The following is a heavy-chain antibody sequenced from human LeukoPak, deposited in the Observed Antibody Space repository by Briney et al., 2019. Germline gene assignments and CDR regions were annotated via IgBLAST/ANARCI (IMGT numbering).Heavy chain of an antibody. J-gene: IGHJ4*02. CDR1: GFTFSDYW. V-gene: IGHV3-7*01. Sequence: GGSLRLSCATSGFTFSDYWMTWLGQAPGKGLKWLTQIKTDGSEKYYVDSVKGRFTISRDNAKNSLYLQMNSLRADDTAVYYCARDSGLRAVDSWGQGTLVTVSS. D-gene: IGHD5-12*01. CDR3: ARDSGLRAVDS. CDR2: IKTDGSEK.